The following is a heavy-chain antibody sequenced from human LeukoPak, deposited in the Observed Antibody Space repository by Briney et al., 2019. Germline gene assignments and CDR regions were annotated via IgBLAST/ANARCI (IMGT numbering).Heavy chain of an antibody. Sequence: PGRSLRLSCAASGFNFRSYGMHWVRQAPGKGLEWVAIIWYDGSNKYHADSVKGRFTISRDNSKNTLFLQMDSLRAEDTAVYYCARSHPDTTVDGYWGQGTLVTVSS. CDR2: IWYDGSNK. CDR1: GFNFRSYG. J-gene: IGHJ4*02. CDR3: ARSHPDTTVDGY. V-gene: IGHV3-33*01. D-gene: IGHD6-19*01.